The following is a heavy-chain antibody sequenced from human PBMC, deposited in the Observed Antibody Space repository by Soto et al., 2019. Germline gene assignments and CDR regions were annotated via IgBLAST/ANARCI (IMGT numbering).Heavy chain of an antibody. D-gene: IGHD3-3*01. CDR2: INSDGSNT. Sequence: PGGSLRLSCAASGFIFSSDWVHWVRQAPGKGLVWLSRINSDGSNTNYADSVKGRFTISRDNARNTLYLQMNSLRAEDTAVYYCARVSLADFWSGYFPDLNWFDPWGQGTLVTVSS. V-gene: IGHV3-74*01. CDR1: GFIFSSDW. J-gene: IGHJ5*02. CDR3: ARVSLADFWSGYFPDLNWFDP.